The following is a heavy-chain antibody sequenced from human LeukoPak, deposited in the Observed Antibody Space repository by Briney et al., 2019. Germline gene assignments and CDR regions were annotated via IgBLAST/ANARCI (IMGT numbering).Heavy chain of an antibody. V-gene: IGHV3-33*01. Sequence: PGRSLRLSCAASGFTFNNYGMHWVRQAPGRGLEWVAVIWYDGSNKYYADSVKGRFTISRDNPKNTLYLQMNSLSAEDTAVYYCATHCSSTSCYMYWGQGTLVTVSS. D-gene: IGHD2-2*02. CDR1: GFTFNNYG. CDR2: IWYDGSNK. J-gene: IGHJ4*02. CDR3: ATHCSSTSCYMY.